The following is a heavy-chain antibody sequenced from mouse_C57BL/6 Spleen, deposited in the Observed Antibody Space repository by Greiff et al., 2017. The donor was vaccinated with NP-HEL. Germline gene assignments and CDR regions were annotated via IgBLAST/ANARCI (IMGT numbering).Heavy chain of an antibody. CDR3: AREITTGV. V-gene: IGHV1-54*01. J-gene: IGHJ1*03. Sequence: QVQLQQSGAELVRPGTSVKVSCKASGYAFTNYLIEWVKQRPGQGLEWIGVINPGSGGTNYNEKFKGKATLTADKSSSTAYMQLSSLTSEDSAVYFWAREITTGVWGTGTTVTVSS. D-gene: IGHD1-1*01. CDR2: INPGSGGT. CDR1: GYAFTNYL.